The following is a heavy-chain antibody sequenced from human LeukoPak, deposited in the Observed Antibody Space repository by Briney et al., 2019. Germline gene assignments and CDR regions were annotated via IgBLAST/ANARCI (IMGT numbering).Heavy chain of an antibody. J-gene: IGHJ6*02. CDR3: ARGVIAAPHYYYGMDV. V-gene: IGHV4-34*01. Sequence: SETLSLTCAVYGGSFSGYYWSWIRQPPGKGLEWIGEINHSGSINYNPSLKSRVTISVDTSKNQFSLKLSSVTAADTAVYYCARGVIAAPHYYYGMDVWGQGTTVTVSS. CDR2: INHSGSI. CDR1: GGSFSGYY. D-gene: IGHD6-6*01.